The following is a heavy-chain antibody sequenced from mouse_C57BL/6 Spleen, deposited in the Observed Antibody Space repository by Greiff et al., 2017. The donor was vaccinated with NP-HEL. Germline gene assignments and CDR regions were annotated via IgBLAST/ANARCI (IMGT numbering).Heavy chain of an antibody. D-gene: IGHD1-1*01. CDR2: INPGSGGT. CDR3: ARWGTTVVAWFAY. CDR1: GYAFTNYL. V-gene: IGHV1-54*01. Sequence: QVQLKQSGAELVRPGTSVKVSCKASGYAFTNYLIEWVKQRPGQGLEWIGVINPGSGGTNYNEKFKGKATLTADKSSSTAYMQLSSLTSEDSAVYFCARWGTTVVAWFAYWGQGTLVTVSA. J-gene: IGHJ3*01.